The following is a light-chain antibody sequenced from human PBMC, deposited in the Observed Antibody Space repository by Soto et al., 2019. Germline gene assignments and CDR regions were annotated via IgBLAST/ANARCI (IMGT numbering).Light chain of an antibody. V-gene: IGLV4-69*01. J-gene: IGLJ7*01. CDR1: SGHSSYS. CDR3: QTWDTGIHV. Sequence: QSVLTQSPSASASLGASVKLTCTLSSGHSSYSIAWHQQQPEKGPRYLMKLNSDGSHNKGDGIPDRFSGSSSGAERYLTISSLQSEDEADYYCQTWDTGIHVFGGGTQLTVL. CDR2: LNSDGSH.